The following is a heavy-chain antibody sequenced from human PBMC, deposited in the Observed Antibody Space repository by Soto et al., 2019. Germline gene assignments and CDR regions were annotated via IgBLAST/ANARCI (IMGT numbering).Heavy chain of an antibody. V-gene: IGHV1-2*02. J-gene: IGHJ3*02. D-gene: IGHD4-17*01. CDR2: IAPHRDGT. CDR1: GYSFTDYY. Sequence: QVQVVQSGAEVKKPGASVKVSCKASGYSFTDYYMHWIRQAPGQGLEWMGWIAPHRDGTEFAQKFQCRITLTGDTSTRTAYMELKGMTSADTAVYFCARGPYGDNAFDIWGQGTVVTVSS. CDR3: ARGPYGDNAFDI.